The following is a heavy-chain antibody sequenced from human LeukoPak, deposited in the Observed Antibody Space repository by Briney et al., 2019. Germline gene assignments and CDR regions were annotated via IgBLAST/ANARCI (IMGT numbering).Heavy chain of an antibody. V-gene: IGHV1-18*04. CDR1: GYTFTSFG. CDR3: TRDLGHGAGIFWDY. CDR2: SSAYNGNT. Sequence: ASVKVSCKASGYTFTSFGISWVRQAPGQGLEGMGWSSAYNGNTNYAQKVQGRVTLTTDISASTAYMEVTSLRPDDTAVYYCTRDLGHGAGIFWDYWGQGTLVTVSP. D-gene: IGHD3-10*01. J-gene: IGHJ4*02.